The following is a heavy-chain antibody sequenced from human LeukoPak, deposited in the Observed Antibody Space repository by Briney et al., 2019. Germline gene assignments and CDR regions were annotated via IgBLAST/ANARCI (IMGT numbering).Heavy chain of an antibody. V-gene: IGHV3-7*02. CDR3: AITGGPAVTAFDL. CDR1: GFIFRNYW. D-gene: IGHD2-21*02. J-gene: IGHJ4*02. Sequence: GGSLRLSCVASGFIFRNYWMSWVRQAPGKGLEWVANINHDGGDKNYVDSVKGRFTISRDNAKSSLYLQMNSLRVEDTAVYYCAITGGPAVTAFDLWGQGILVTVSS. CDR2: INHDGGDK.